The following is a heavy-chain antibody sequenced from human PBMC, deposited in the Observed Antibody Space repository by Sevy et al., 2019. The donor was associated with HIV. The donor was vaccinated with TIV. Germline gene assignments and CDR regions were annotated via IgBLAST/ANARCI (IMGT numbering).Heavy chain of an antibody. D-gene: IGHD5-12*01. CDR1: GFTFSSYA. J-gene: IGHJ5*02. Sequence: GGSLRLSCAASGFTFSSYAMHWVRQAPGKGLEWVAVISYDGSNKYYADSVKGRFTISRDNSKNTLYLQMNSLKAEDTAVYYCARDRAATIVQGWFDPWGQGTLFTVSS. V-gene: IGHV3-30*04. CDR3: ARDRAATIVQGWFDP. CDR2: ISYDGSNK.